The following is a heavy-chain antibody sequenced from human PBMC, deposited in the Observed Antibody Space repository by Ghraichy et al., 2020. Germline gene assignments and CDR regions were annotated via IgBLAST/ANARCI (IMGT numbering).Heavy chain of an antibody. J-gene: IGHJ6*02. Sequence: GGSLRLSCVGSGFTFSSYSMNWVRQSPGKGLEWVSYITSSSRSKFYADSVKGRFTISRDTAQNSLSLQMNSLRDEDTAVYYCARGSKVVRFYYYDGMDVWGQGTTVTVSS. CDR3: ARGSKVVRFYYYDGMDV. V-gene: IGHV3-48*02. D-gene: IGHD4-23*01. CDR2: ITSSSRSK. CDR1: GFTFSSYS.